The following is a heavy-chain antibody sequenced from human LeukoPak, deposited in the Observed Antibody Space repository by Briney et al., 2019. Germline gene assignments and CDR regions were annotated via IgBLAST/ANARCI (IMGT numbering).Heavy chain of an antibody. J-gene: IGHJ4*02. CDR1: GFTFSSYG. CDR3: AKDKKRPSAAGDYLPVDY. Sequence: GGSLRLSCAASGFTFSSYGMSWVRQAPGKGLEWVSAISGSGGSTYYADSVKGRFTISRDNSKNTLYLQMNSLRAEDTAVYYCAKDKKRPSAAGDYLPVDYWGQGTLVTVSS. CDR2: ISGSGGST. V-gene: IGHV3-23*01. D-gene: IGHD6-13*01.